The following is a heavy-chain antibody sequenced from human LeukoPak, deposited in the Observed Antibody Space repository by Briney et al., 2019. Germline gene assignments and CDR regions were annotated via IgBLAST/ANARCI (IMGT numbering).Heavy chain of an antibody. D-gene: IGHD6-19*01. CDR3: ARRYDQSVRGWYAFDY. J-gene: IGHJ4*02. Sequence: SETLSLTCTVSGDSISSSPYYWGWIRQPPGKGLEWIGSIYYSGSTYYNPSLKSRVIISVDTSKNQFSLKLSSVTAADTAVYYCARRYDQSVRGWYAFDYWGQGALVTVSS. V-gene: IGHV4-39*01. CDR1: GDSISSSPYY. CDR2: IYYSGST.